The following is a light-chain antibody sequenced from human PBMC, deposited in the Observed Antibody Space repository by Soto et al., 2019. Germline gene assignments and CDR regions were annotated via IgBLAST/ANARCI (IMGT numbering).Light chain of an antibody. Sequence: QSALTQPPSASGSPGQSVTISCTGTSSDVGVYNYVSWYQQHPGKAPKLMIYEVSKRPSGVPDRFSGSKSGNTASLTVSGLQAEDEADYYCSTYAGSTNLVFGGGTKLIVL. V-gene: IGLV2-8*01. CDR2: EVS. CDR3: STYAGSTNLV. CDR1: SSDVGVYNY. J-gene: IGLJ3*02.